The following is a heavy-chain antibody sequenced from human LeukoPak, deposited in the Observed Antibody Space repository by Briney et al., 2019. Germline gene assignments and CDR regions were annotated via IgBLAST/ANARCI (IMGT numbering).Heavy chain of an antibody. Sequence: GGSLRLSRAASGFIFNDYYMSWIRQAPGKGLEWVSYISSSGSTIYYADSVKGRFTISRDNAKNSLFLQMNSLRAEDTAVYYCARVYSSPPDYWGQGTLVTVSS. CDR3: ARVYSSPPDY. CDR2: ISSSGSTI. D-gene: IGHD6-13*01. CDR1: GFIFNDYY. J-gene: IGHJ4*02. V-gene: IGHV3-11*01.